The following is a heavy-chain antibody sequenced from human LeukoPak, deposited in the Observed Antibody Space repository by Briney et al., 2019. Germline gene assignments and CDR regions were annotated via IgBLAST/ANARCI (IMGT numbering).Heavy chain of an antibody. CDR3: ARVSSSWYYFDY. V-gene: IGHV4-61*08. Sequence: SETLSLTCTVSGGSISSGGYYWSWIRQHPGKGLEWIGYIYYSGSTNYNPSLKSRVTISVDTSKNQFSLKLSSVTAADTAVYYCARVSSSWYYFDYWGQGTLVTVSS. CDR1: GGSISSGGYY. CDR2: IYYSGST. J-gene: IGHJ4*02. D-gene: IGHD6-13*01.